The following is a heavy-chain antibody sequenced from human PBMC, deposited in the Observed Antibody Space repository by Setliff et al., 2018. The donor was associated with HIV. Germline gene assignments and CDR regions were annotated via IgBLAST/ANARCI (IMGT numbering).Heavy chain of an antibody. CDR1: GFTVSFNY. J-gene: IGHJ3*02. V-gene: IGHV3-53*01. D-gene: IGHD4-17*01. CDR2: VYRGGST. CDR3: ARVLPGGDYIEGFDI. Sequence: GSLRLSCAASGFTVSFNYMSWVRQAPGKGLEWVSLVYRGGSTFYADSVKGRFTISRDTSKNTVFLQMNTLRADDTAVYYCARVLPGGDYIEGFDIWGQGTMVTVS.